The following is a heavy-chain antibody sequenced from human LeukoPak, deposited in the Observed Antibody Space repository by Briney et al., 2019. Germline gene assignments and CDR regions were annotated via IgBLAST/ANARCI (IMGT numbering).Heavy chain of an antibody. V-gene: IGHV3-13*01. CDR2: IGTAGDT. CDR3: ARGSPYGDLDY. Sequence: GGSLRLSCAASGFTFSSYDMHWVRQATGKGLEWVSAIGTAGDTYYPGSVKRRFTISRENAKNSLYLQMNSLRAGDTAVYYCARGSPYGDLDYWGQGTLVTVSS. D-gene: IGHD4-17*01. J-gene: IGHJ4*02. CDR1: GFTFSSYD.